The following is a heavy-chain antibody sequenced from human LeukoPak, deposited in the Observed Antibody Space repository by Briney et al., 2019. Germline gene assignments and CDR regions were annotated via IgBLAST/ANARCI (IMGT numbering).Heavy chain of an antibody. CDR1: GGSISSYY. CDR2: IYYSGST. Sequence: SETLSLTCTVSGGSISSYYWSWIRQPPGKGLEWIGYIYYSGSTNYNPSLKSRVTISVDTSKNQFSLKLSSVTAADTAVYYCARSDLGSGWSSPFDYWGQGTLVTVSS. D-gene: IGHD6-19*01. V-gene: IGHV4-59*12. J-gene: IGHJ4*02. CDR3: ARSDLGSGWSSPFDY.